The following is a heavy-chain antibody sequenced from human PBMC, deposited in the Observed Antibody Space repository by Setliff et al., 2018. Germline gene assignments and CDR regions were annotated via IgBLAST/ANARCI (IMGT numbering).Heavy chain of an antibody. D-gene: IGHD2-21*01. CDR3: ARVIVGGGNTPFDL. Sequence: GGSLRLSCAASGFTFSTYWMHWVRQVPGKGLVWVSRIGTDGSGTEYADSVEGRFTVSRDNAKNTLYLQMNRLRAEDTAVYYCARVIVGGGNTPFDLWGQGTLVTVSS. J-gene: IGHJ4*02. CDR2: IGTDGSGT. V-gene: IGHV3-74*03. CDR1: GFTFSTYW.